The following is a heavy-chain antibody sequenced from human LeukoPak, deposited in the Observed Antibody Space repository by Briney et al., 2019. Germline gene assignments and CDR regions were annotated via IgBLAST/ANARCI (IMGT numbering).Heavy chain of an antibody. V-gene: IGHV3-7*03. J-gene: IGHJ1*01. CDR1: GFTFSSYW. CDR3: ARGIDILTGYYKLAEYFQH. D-gene: IGHD3-9*01. CDR2: IKQDGSEK. Sequence: GGSLRLSCAVSGFTFSSYWMSWVRQAPGKGREWVGNIKQDGSEKYYVDSVKGRFTISRDNAKNSLYLQMNSLRAEDTAVYYCARGIDILTGYYKLAEYFQHWGQGTLVTVSS.